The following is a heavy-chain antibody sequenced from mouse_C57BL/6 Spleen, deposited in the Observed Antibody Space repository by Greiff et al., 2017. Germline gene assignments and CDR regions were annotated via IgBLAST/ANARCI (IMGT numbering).Heavy chain of an antibody. D-gene: IGHD4-1*01. V-gene: IGHV1-59*01. Sequence: QVQLQQPGAELVRPGTSVKLSCKASGYTFTSYWMHWVKQRPGQGLEWIGVIDPSDSYTNYNQKFKGKATLTVDTSSSTAYMQLSSLTAEASAVYYCARGLTGTTSYFDYWGQGTTLTVSS. J-gene: IGHJ2*01. CDR2: IDPSDSYT. CDR3: ARGLTGTTSYFDY. CDR1: GYTFTSYW.